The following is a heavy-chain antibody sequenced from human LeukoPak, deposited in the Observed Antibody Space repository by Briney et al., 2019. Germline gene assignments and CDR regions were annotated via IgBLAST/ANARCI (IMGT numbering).Heavy chain of an antibody. D-gene: IGHD3-10*01. J-gene: IGHJ4*02. V-gene: IGHV3-21*01. CDR1: GFTFSSYS. CDR3: ARDPGRYSYGSGRDRNYYFDY. Sequence: GGSLRLSCAASGFTFSSYSMNWVRQAPGKGLEWVSSISSSSSYIYYADSVKGRFTISRDNAKNSLYLQMNSLRAEDTAVYYCARDPGRYSYGSGRDRNYYFDYWGQGTLVTVSS. CDR2: ISSSSSYI.